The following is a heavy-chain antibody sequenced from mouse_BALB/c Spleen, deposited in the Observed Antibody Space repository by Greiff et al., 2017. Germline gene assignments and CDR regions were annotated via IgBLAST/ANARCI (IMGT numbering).Heavy chain of an antibody. J-gene: IGHJ3*01. CDR3: ARAADYGNYWFAY. Sequence: VQLQQSGAELVRPGSSVKISCKASGYAFSSYWMNWVKQRPGQGLEWIGQIYPGDGDTNYNGKFKGKATLTADKSSSTAYMQLSSLTSEDSAVYFCARAADYGNYWFAYWGQGTLVTVSA. V-gene: IGHV1-80*01. CDR2: IYPGDGDT. D-gene: IGHD2-1*01. CDR1: GYAFSSYW.